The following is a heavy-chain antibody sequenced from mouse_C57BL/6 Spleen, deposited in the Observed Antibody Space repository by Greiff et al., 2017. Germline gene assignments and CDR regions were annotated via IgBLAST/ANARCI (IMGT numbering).Heavy chain of an antibody. Sequence: EVKLVESEGGLVQPGSSMKLSCTASGFTFSDYYMAWVRQVPEKGLEWVANINYDGSSTYYLDSLKSRFIISRDNAKNILYLQMSSLKSEDTATYYCARDRRGTYAMDYWGQGTSVTVSS. J-gene: IGHJ4*01. V-gene: IGHV5-16*01. D-gene: IGHD3-3*01. CDR1: GFTFSDYY. CDR2: INYDGSST. CDR3: ARDRRGTYAMDY.